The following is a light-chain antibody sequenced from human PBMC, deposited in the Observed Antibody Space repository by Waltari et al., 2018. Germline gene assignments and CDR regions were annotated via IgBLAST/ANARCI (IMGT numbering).Light chain of an antibody. J-gene: IGKJ2*01. V-gene: IGKV1-5*03. Sequence: DIQMTQTPSTLSASVEDRVTITCRASQSISNWLAWYQQKPGKAPKLLIDKASILQRGVPSTFSGSGSETEFTLTISSLQPDDFATYYCQHYNSLFFTFGQGTKLEVK. CDR3: QHYNSLFFT. CDR2: KAS. CDR1: QSISNW.